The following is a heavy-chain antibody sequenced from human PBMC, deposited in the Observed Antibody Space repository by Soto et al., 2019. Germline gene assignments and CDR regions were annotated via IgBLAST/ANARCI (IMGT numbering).Heavy chain of an antibody. V-gene: IGHV3-23*01. D-gene: IGHD6-25*01. CDR2: VVGSGGST. Sequence: AGCSLRLSCAASGFAFSSYAMSWVRQAPGKGLEWVSGVVGSGGSTYYADSVKGRLTISRDNSKNTLYLQMNSLRAEDTAVYYCAKDSGYCPIPVYGMDVWGQGTTVTASS. CDR1: GFAFSSYA. CDR3: AKDSGYCPIPVYGMDV. J-gene: IGHJ6*02.